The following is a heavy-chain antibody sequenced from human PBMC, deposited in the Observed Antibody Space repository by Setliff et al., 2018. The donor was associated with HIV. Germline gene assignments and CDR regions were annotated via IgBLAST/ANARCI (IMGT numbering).Heavy chain of an antibody. J-gene: IGHJ4*02. CDR1: GGSISSHY. V-gene: IGHV4-59*11. D-gene: IGHD3-10*01. Sequence: LSLTCTVSGGSISSHYWSWIRQPPGKGLEWIGSIYYSGSTYYNPPLKSRVTISVDTSKNQFSLRLNSVTVADTAVYFCARVPFGSGSYYFDFWGQGTLVTVSS. CDR3: ARVPFGSGSYYFDF. CDR2: IYYSGST.